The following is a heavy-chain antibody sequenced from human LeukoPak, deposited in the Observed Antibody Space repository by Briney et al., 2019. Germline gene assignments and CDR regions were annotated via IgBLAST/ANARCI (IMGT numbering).Heavy chain of an antibody. J-gene: IGHJ3*02. V-gene: IGHV1-69*05. Sequence: SVKVSCKASGGTFSSYAISWVRQAPGQGLEWMGRIIPIFGTANYAQKFQGRVTITTDESTSTAYMELSSLRSEDTAVYYCARVVTTVIPDAFDIWGQGTMVTVSS. CDR2: IIPIFGTA. D-gene: IGHD4-17*01. CDR3: ARVVTTVIPDAFDI. CDR1: GGTFSSYA.